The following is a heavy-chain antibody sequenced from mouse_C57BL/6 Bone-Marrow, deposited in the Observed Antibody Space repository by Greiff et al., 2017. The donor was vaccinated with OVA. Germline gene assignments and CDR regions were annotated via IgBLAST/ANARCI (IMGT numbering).Heavy chain of an antibody. Sequence: QVQLKESGAELARPGASVKMSCKASGYTFTSYTMHWVKQRPGQGLEWIGYINPSSGYTKYNQKFKDKATLTADKSSSTAYMQLSSLTSEDSAVYYCARGGTTVEGYFDVWGTGTTVTVSS. CDR2: INPSSGYT. CDR3: ARGGTTVEGYFDV. J-gene: IGHJ1*03. D-gene: IGHD1-1*01. V-gene: IGHV1-4*01. CDR1: GYTFTSYT.